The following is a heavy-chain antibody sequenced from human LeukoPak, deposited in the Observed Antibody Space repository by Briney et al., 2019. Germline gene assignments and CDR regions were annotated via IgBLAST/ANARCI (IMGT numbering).Heavy chain of an antibody. CDR3: ASVGRGVIGNNYYDYMEV. V-gene: IGHV4-34*01. Sequence: PSETLSLTCAVYGGSFSDKHWSWIRQTPGKGLQWIGEVDHSGSTNYSPSLKSRVTISVDTSKNQFSLKLSSVTAAAPAVYYCASVGRGVIGNNYYDYMEVWGKGTTVIVP. CDR1: GGSFSDKH. J-gene: IGHJ6*03. CDR2: VDHSGST. D-gene: IGHD3-10*01.